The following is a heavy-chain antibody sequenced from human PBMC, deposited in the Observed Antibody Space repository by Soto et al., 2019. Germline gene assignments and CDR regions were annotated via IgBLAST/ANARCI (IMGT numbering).Heavy chain of an antibody. V-gene: IGHV1-18*01. CDR2: ISTYNGNT. CDR3: AREWELPKGRLGFDP. CDR1: GYTFTSYG. Sequence: QVQLVQSGAEVKKPGASVKVSCKASGYTFTSYGISWVRQAPGQGLEWMGWISTYNGNTNYAQKLQGRVTMTTDTSTRTAYMELRRLRSDDTAVYYCAREWELPKGRLGFDPWGQGTLVTVSS. J-gene: IGHJ5*02. D-gene: IGHD1-26*01.